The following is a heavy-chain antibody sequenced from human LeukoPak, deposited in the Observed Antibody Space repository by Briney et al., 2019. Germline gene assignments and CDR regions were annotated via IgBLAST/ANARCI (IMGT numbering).Heavy chain of an antibody. Sequence: GGPLRLSCAASGFTVSSNYMSWVRQAPGKGLEWVSVIYSGGSTYYADSVKGRFTIFRDNSKNTVYLQMNSLRAEDTAVYYCARASWRYCSSTSCYGNWFDPWGQGTLVTVSS. CDR1: GFTVSSNY. V-gene: IGHV3-53*01. J-gene: IGHJ5*02. D-gene: IGHD2-2*01. CDR2: IYSGGST. CDR3: ARASWRYCSSTSCYGNWFDP.